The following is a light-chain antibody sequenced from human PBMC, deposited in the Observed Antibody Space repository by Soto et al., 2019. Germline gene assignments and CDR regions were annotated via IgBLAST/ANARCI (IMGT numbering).Light chain of an antibody. CDR3: QQYNNWPPLT. CDR1: QSVSSN. CDR2: GAS. V-gene: IGKV3-15*01. Sequence: EIVMTQSPATLSVSPGERATLSCRASQSVSSNLAWYQQKPGQAPRLLIYGASTRATGIPARFSGSGSGTEFTLTISSLQSEVFAVHYCQQYNNWPPLTVGGGNKVEIK. J-gene: IGKJ4*01.